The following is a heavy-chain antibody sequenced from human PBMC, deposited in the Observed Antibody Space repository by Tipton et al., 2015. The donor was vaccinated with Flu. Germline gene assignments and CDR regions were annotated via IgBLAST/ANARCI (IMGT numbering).Heavy chain of an antibody. J-gene: IGHJ3*02. CDR1: GFTFSYFG. CDR3: AREGSASYDSRKGDAFHI. D-gene: IGHD3-22*01. Sequence: SLRLSCAASGFTFSYFGMNWVRLAPGKGLEWVSFISSSGSHTDYANSVRGRFTVSRDDAKNSMYLQMSSLRAEDTAVYFCAREGSASYDSRKGDAFHIWGQGAMVAVSS. V-gene: IGHV3-21*01. CDR2: ISSSGSHT.